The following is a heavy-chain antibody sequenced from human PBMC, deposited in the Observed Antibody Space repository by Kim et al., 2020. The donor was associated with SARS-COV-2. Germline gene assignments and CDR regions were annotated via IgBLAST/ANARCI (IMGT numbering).Heavy chain of an antibody. CDR2: T. V-gene: IGHV3-23*01. J-gene: IGHJ4*02. Sequence: THSPNSVRDRFTISRDNYQNTVYLHMSGLKAEDTAIYYCATWLQSHFDYWGQGTLVTVSS. CDR3: ATWLQSHFDY. D-gene: IGHD5-12*01.